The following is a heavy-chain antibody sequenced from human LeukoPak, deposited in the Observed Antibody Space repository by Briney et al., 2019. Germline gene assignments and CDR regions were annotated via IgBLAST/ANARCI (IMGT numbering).Heavy chain of an antibody. CDR2: FSGNDGYT. J-gene: IGHJ4*02. V-gene: IGHV3-23*01. CDR3: ARGRPHGNDY. Sequence: GGSLRLSCVGSGFTFSNSILSWVRQAPGKGLEWLSTFSGNDGYTYYADSVRGRFTISRDNSKNTVYLQMNSLRVEDTAVYYCARGRPHGNDYWGQGTLVTVSS. D-gene: IGHD4-23*01. CDR1: GFTFSNSI.